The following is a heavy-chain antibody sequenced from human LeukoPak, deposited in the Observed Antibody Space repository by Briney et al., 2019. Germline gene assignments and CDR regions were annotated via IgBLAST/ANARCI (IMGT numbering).Heavy chain of an antibody. CDR2: IGGRDGGT. CDR3: AKWGDYDLLTGYYDSDY. D-gene: IGHD3-9*01. J-gene: IGHJ4*01. Sequence: GASLRLSCAPSGFIFSNYAMSWVRQAPGKGLEWVSSIGGRDGGTYYAACVKGRFTVSRDDPKNTLYLQMNPLRVEDTAVYYCAKWGDYDLLTGYYDSDYWGHGTLVTVSS. V-gene: IGHV3-23*01. CDR1: GFIFSNYA.